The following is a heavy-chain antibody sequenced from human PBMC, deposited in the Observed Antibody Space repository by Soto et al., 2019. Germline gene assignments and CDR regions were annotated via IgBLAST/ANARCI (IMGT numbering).Heavy chain of an antibody. J-gene: IGHJ6*02. CDR1: GFTFSSYG. CDR2: ISYDGSNK. Sequence: RRLSCAASGFTFSSYGMHWVRQAPGKGLEWVAVISYDGSNKYYADSVKGRFTISRDNSKNTLYLQMNSLRAEDTAVYYCAKDDYSNLNYYYGMDVWGQGTTVTVSS. CDR3: AKDDYSNLNYYYGMDV. V-gene: IGHV3-30*18. D-gene: IGHD4-4*01.